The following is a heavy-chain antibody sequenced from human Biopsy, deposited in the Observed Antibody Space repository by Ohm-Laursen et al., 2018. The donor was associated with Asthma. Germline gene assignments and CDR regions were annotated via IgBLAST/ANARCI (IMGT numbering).Heavy chain of an antibody. Sequence: TQTLTLTCTLSGLSLSKTGMRVSWIRQPPGKALEWLARIDWDDDKFYSTSLKTRLTISKDTSKNQVVLTMTTMDPVDTATYYCAREQQLGNFDYWGQGTLVTVSS. V-gene: IGHV2-70*04. CDR1: GLSLSKTGMR. J-gene: IGHJ4*02. D-gene: IGHD6-13*01. CDR2: IDWDDDK. CDR3: AREQQLGNFDY.